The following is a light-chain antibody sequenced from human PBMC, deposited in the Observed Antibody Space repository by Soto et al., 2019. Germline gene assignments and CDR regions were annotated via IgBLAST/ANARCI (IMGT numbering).Light chain of an antibody. CDR3: QQRSDWPPWT. V-gene: IGKV3-11*01. J-gene: IGKJ1*01. CDR2: DAS. Sequence: EIVLTQSPATLSLSPGERATLSCRASQSVTNSLAWYQQKGGQAPRLLIYDASNRATGIPARFSGSGSGTDFTLTISSVEPEDFAVFYCQQRSDWPPWTFGEGTKVEVK. CDR1: QSVTNS.